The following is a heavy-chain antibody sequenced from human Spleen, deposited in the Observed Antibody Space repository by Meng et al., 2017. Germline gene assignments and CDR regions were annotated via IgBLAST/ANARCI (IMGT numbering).Heavy chain of an antibody. Sequence: GESLKISCAASGFTFSDYYMSWIRQAPGKGLEWVSYISSSGSTIYYADSVKGRFTISRDNAKNSLYLQMNSLRAEDMALYYCAKGRSSGSYYYFDYWGQGTLVTVSS. CDR2: ISSSGSTI. D-gene: IGHD6-19*01. V-gene: IGHV3-11*01. CDR1: GFTFSDYY. J-gene: IGHJ4*02. CDR3: AKGRSSGSYYYFDY.